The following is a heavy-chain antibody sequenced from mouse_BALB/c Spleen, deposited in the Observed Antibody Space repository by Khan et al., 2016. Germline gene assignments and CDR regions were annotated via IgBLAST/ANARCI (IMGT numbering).Heavy chain of an antibody. CDR3: TRRDGWTMDY. CDR2: ISSGGDYI. J-gene: IGHJ4*01. V-gene: IGHV5-6*01. D-gene: IGHD2-3*01. Sequence: EVELVESGGDLVKPGGSLKLSCAASGFTFSTYGMSWVRQTPDKRLEWVATISSGGDYIFYLDRLRGRFTISRDNARNTLYLQMSSLKSEDTAMYYCTRRDGWTMDYWGQGTSVTVSS. CDR1: GFTFSTYG.